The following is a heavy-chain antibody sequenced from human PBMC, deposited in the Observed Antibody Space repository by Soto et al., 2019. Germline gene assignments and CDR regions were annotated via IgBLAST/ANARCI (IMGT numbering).Heavy chain of an antibody. CDR1: GFIFNRYD. CDR2: IWYFGSDQ. V-gene: IGHV3-33*01. Sequence: SLRLSCAAFGFIFNRYDMLWLRQAARRELDWVDGIWYFGSDQLYAAYVKGRINIFRDNSKNTLYLQMNSLTAEDTAVYYCARGLRIGAEYLEYYFDYWGLGTLVTGSS. D-gene: IGHD6-13*01. CDR3: ARGLRIGAEYLEYYFDY. J-gene: IGHJ4*02.